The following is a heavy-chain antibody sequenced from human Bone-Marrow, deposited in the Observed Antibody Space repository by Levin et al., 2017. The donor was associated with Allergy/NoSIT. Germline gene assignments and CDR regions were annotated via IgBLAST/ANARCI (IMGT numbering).Heavy chain of an antibody. CDR1: GFTFSSYW. CDR3: ATGPQWLAFDY. J-gene: IGHJ4*02. V-gene: IGHV3-7*01. D-gene: IGHD6-19*01. CDR2: INQDGSEK. Sequence: GGSLRLSCAASGFTFSSYWMTWIRQATGKGLEWVANINQDGSEKYYVDSVKGRFTISRDNAKNSLSLQMKSLRAEDTAVYYCATGPQWLAFDYWGQGTLVSVSS.